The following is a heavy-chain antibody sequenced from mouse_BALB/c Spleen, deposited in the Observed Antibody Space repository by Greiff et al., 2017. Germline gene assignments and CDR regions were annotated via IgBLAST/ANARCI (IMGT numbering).Heavy chain of an antibody. D-gene: IGHD2-1*01. J-gene: IGHJ3*01. Sequence: VQLVESGPGLVAPSQSLSITCTVSGFSLTSYGVHWVRQPPGKGLEWLGVIWAGGSTNYNSALMSRLSISKDNSKSQVFLKMNSLQTDDTAMYYCARRGNGNYGFAYWGQGTLVTVSA. CDR1: GFSLTSYG. V-gene: IGHV2-9*02. CDR2: IWAGGST. CDR3: ARRGNGNYGFAY.